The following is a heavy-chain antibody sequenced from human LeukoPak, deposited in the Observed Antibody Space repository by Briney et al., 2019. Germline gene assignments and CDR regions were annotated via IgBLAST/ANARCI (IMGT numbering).Heavy chain of an antibody. CDR2: IRYDGSNK. CDR3: AKDLSSWVYNWFDP. CDR1: GFTFSSYG. D-gene: IGHD6-13*01. Sequence: PGGSLRLSCAASGFTFSSYGMHWVRQAPGKGQEWVAFIRYDGSNKYYADSVKGRFTISRDNSKNTLYLQMNSLRAEDTAVYYCAKDLSSWVYNWFDPWGQGTLVTVSS. V-gene: IGHV3-30*02. J-gene: IGHJ5*02.